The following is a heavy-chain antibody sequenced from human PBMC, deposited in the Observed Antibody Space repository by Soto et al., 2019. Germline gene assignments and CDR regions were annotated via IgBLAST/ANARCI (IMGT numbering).Heavy chain of an antibody. Sequence: SVKGSCTAFGYNFINYGITWVRQAPGQGLEWMGWISVHNGNIKYAQKLQGRVTMTTDTSTSTAYMELRSLRSDDTAVYYCVRDLDGSGSYYTDYWGPGTVVTVSS. J-gene: IGHJ4*02. CDR2: ISVHNGNI. CDR1: GYNFINYG. D-gene: IGHD3-10*01. V-gene: IGHV1-18*01. CDR3: VRDLDGSGSYYTDY.